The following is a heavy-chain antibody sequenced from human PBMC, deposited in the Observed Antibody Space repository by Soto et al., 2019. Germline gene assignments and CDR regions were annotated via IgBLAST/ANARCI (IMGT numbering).Heavy chain of an antibody. CDR3: ARDSIAVAGPYYYYGMDV. CDR1: GYTFTGYY. CDR2: INPNSGGT. V-gene: IGHV1-2*04. J-gene: IGHJ6*02. Sequence: QVQLVQSGAEVKKPGASVKVSCKASGYTFTGYYMHWVRQAPGQGLEWMGWINPNSGGTNYAQKFQGWVTMTRDTSISTAYMELSRLRSDDTAVYYCARDSIAVAGPYYYYGMDVWGQGTTVTVSS. D-gene: IGHD6-19*01.